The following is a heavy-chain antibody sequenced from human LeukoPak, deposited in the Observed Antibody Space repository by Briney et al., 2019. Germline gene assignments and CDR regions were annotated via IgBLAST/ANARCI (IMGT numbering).Heavy chain of an antibody. CDR1: GYSLTSHF. J-gene: IGHJ3*02. D-gene: IGHD3-22*01. CDR2: VFHSGST. V-gene: IGHV4-4*08. CDR3: ARRLAIVTGAFDI. Sequence: SDTVTLTCNVSGYSLTSHFLSWIRQTPGKGLEWIGYVFHSGSTNYNPPLKSRITTTLDTSNKHISLRVASVTASDTAACYCARRLAIVTGAFDICGRGTMVSVSS.